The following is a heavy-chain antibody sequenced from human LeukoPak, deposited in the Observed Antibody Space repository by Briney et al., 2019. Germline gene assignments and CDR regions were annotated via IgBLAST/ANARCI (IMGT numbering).Heavy chain of an antibody. Sequence: SETLSLTCAVYGGSFSGYYWSWIRQPPGKGLEWIGEINHSGSTNKPSLKSRVTISVDTSKNQFSLKPSSVTAADTAVYYCARRWNGGGPIDYWGQGTLVTVSS. CDR3: ARRWNGGGPIDY. J-gene: IGHJ4*02. CDR1: GGSFSGYY. CDR2: INHSGST. V-gene: IGHV4-34*01. D-gene: IGHD2-15*01.